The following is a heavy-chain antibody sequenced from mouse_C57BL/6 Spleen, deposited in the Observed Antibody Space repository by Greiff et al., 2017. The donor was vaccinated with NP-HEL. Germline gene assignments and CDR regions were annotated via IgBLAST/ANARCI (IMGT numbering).Heavy chain of an antibody. D-gene: IGHD2-4*01. CDR2: INPSSGYT. J-gene: IGHJ4*01. CDR1: GYTFTSYW. Sequence: VQLQQSGAELAKPGASVKLSCKASGYTFTSYWMHWVKQRPGQGLEWIGYINPSSGYTTYNQKFKDKATLPADKSSSTAYMQLSSLTYEDSAVYYCAIIYYDYDVAMDYWGQGTSVTVSS. V-gene: IGHV1-7*01. CDR3: AIIYYDYDVAMDY.